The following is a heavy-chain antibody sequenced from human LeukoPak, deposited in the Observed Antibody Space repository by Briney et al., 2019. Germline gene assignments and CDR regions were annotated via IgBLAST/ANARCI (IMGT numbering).Heavy chain of an antibody. Sequence: GSPRLSCAASGFSFSIYGMRWLRQAAGKGREWGSSICDTGGCTYYADSVKGRFTISRDNSKNTLYLQMNSLRAEDTAVYYCARTRRGIVVEGPDYWGQGTLVTVSS. CDR3: ARTRRGIVVEGPDY. CDR1: GFSFSIYG. V-gene: IGHV3-23*01. CDR2: ICDTGGCT. D-gene: IGHD3-22*01. J-gene: IGHJ4*02.